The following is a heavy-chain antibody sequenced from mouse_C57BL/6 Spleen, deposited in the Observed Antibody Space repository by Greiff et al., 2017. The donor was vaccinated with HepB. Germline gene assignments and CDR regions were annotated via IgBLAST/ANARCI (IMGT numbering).Heavy chain of an antibody. CDR3: ARRAYGNPFDY. J-gene: IGHJ2*01. CDR2: IYPGGGYT. Sequence: VQLQQSGAELVRPGTSVKMSCKASGYTFTNYWIGWAKQRPGHGLEWIGDIYPGGGYTNYNEKFKGKATLTADISSSTAYMQFSSLTSEDSAIYYCARRAYGNPFDYWGQGTTLTVSS. D-gene: IGHD2-1*01. V-gene: IGHV1-63*01. CDR1: GYTFTNYW.